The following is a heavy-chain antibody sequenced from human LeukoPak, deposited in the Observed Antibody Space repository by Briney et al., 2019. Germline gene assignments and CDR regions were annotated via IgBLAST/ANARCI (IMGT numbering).Heavy chain of an antibody. D-gene: IGHD3/OR15-3a*01. CDR1: GYTLTELS. J-gene: IGHJ4*02. V-gene: IGHV1-24*01. CDR2: FDPEDGET. Sequence: ASVKVSCKVSGYTLTELSMHWVRQAPGKELEWMGGFDPEDGETIYAQKFQGRVTMTEDTSTDTAYMELSSLRSEDTAVYYCATGLGVPYYFDYWGQGTLVTVSS. CDR3: ATGLGVPYYFDY.